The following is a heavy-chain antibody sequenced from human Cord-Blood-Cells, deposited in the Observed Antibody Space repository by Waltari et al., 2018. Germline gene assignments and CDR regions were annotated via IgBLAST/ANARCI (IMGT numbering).Heavy chain of an antibody. D-gene: IGHD3-22*01. CDR3: AREGPNYYDSRGYGGGFDY. CDR1: GGTFSSYA. V-gene: IGHV1-69*04. Sequence: QVQLVQSGAEVKKPGSSVKVSCKASGGTFSSYAIRRVRQAPGQGLEWMGGIIPILGIANYAQKFQGRVTITADESTSTAYMELSSLRSEDTAVYYCAREGPNYYDSRGYGGGFDYWGQGTLVTVSS. J-gene: IGHJ4*02. CDR2: IIPILGIA.